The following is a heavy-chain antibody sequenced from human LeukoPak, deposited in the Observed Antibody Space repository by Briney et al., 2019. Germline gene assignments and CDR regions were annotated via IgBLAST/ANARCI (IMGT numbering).Heavy chain of an antibody. D-gene: IGHD3-10*01. CDR3: ARSDGYGLVGI. V-gene: IGHV4-39*07. CDR2: IYSSGIN. J-gene: IGHJ3*02. CDR1: GAPISSGSNY. Sequence: LETLSLTCSVSGAPISSGSNYWGWIRQPPGKTLEWIGSIYSSGINYYNPYLKSRVIIIIDTPTNHFSLTLSCVTAADTAVYACARSDGYGLVGIWGQGTMVTVSS.